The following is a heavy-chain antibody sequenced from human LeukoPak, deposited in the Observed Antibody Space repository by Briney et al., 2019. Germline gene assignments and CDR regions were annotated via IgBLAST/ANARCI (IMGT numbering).Heavy chain of an antibody. Sequence: ASVKVSCKASGGTFSSYAISWVRQAPGQGLEWMGGIIPIFGTANYAQKFQGRVTITADKSTSTAYMELSSLRSEDTAVYYCARQNGPRGPHLPAAGMTSWFDPWGQGTLVTVSS. CDR2: IIPIFGTA. V-gene: IGHV1-69*06. J-gene: IGHJ5*02. D-gene: IGHD6-13*01. CDR1: GGTFSSYA. CDR3: ARQNGPRGPHLPAAGMTSWFDP.